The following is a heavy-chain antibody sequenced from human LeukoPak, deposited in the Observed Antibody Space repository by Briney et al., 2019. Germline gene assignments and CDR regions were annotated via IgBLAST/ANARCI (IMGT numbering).Heavy chain of an antibody. CDR3: ARGYFPVAFDY. J-gene: IGHJ4*02. CDR1: RGTFSSYA. D-gene: IGHD6-19*01. Sequence: AVTVSRMASRGTFSSYAISWVRQAPGGGLEWVGRIIPILGIANYAQKFQGRVTITADKSTSTAYMELSSLRSEVTAVYYCARGYFPVAFDYRGQGTLVTVSS. V-gene: IGHV1-69*04. CDR2: IIPILGIA.